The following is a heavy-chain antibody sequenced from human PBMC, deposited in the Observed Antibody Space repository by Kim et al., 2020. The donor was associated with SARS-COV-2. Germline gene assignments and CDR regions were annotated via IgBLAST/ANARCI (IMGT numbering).Heavy chain of an antibody. V-gene: IGHV3-48*02. Sequence: GGSLRLSCAVSGFTFSLYRMNWVRQAPGKGLEWVSYITSSSATFDYADSVKGRFTISRDNGKNSLFLQMNSLREEDTAVYYCAARFDYWGQGILVTVSS. CDR3: AARFDY. CDR1: GFTFSLYR. J-gene: IGHJ4*02. CDR2: ITSSSATF.